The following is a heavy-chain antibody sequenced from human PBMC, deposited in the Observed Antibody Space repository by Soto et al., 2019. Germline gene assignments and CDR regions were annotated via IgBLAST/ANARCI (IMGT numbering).Heavy chain of an antibody. Sequence: SETLSLTCTVSGGSISSGGYYWSWIRQHPGKGLEWIGYIYYSGSTYYNPSLKSRVTISVDTSKNQFSLKLSSVTAADTAVYYCARAIPGKEGRYYFDYWGQGTLVTVSS. CDR2: IYYSGST. CDR1: GGSISSGGYY. V-gene: IGHV4-31*03. CDR3: ARAIPGKEGRYYFDY. J-gene: IGHJ4*02.